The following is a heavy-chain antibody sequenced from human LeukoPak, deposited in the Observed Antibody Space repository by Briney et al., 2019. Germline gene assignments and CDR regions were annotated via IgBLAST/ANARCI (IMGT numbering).Heavy chain of an antibody. V-gene: IGHV1-18*01. J-gene: IGHJ4*02. CDR3: ARDGYDFWSGYSPYYFDY. CDR1: GYTFTSYG. Sequence: EASVKVSCKASGYTFTSYGISWVRQAPGQGLEWMGWISAYNGNTNYAQKLQGRVTMTTDTSTSTAYMELRSLRSDDTAVYYCARDGYDFWSGYSPYYFDYWGQGTLVTVSS. CDR2: ISAYNGNT. D-gene: IGHD3-3*01.